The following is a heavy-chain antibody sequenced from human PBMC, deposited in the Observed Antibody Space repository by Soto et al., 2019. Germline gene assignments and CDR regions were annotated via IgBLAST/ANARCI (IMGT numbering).Heavy chain of an antibody. V-gene: IGHV3-33*01. CDR1: GFTFSSYG. CDR3: ASLAVAGPNWFDP. Sequence: AGSLKLSCAASGFTFSSYGMHWFRQVPGKGLEWVAVIWYDGSNKYYADSVKGRFTISRDNSKNKLYLQMNSLRAEDTAVYYCASLAVAGPNWFDPWGKGTLVTVSS. D-gene: IGHD6-19*01. J-gene: IGHJ5*02. CDR2: IWYDGSNK.